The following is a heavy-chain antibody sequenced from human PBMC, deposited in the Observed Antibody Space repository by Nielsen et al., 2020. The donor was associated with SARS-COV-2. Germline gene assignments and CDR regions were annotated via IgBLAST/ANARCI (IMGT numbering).Heavy chain of an antibody. J-gene: IGHJ4*02. CDR1: GYTLTELS. CDR2: FDPEDGET. V-gene: IGHV1-24*01. Sequence: ASVKVSCKVSGYTLTELSMHWVRQAPGKGLEWMGGFDPEDGETIYAQKLQGRVTMTEDTSTDTAYMELSSLRSEDTAVYYCATADLRGLERSSGWYPGDYWGQGTLVTVSS. CDR3: ATADLRGLERSSGWYPGDY. D-gene: IGHD6-19*01.